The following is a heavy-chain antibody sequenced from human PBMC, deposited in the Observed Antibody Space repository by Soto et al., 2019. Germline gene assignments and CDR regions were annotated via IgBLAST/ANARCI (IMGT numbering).Heavy chain of an antibody. CDR2: IYYSGST. D-gene: IGHD6-13*01. CDR3: ARDAGKAPDY. J-gene: IGHJ4*02. Sequence: SETLSLTCTVSGGSISSSSYYWGWIRQPPGKGLEWIGSIYYSGSTYYNPSLKSRVTISVDTSKNQFSLKLSSVTAADTAVYYCARDAGKAPDYWGQGTLVTVSS. CDR1: GGSISSSSYY. V-gene: IGHV4-39*02.